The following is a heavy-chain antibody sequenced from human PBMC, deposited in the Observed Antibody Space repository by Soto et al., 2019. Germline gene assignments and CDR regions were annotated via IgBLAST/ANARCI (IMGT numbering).Heavy chain of an antibody. V-gene: IGHV1-46*01. J-gene: IGHJ3*02. CDR3: ARVPPTDSSGYRVGAFDI. CDR1: GYTFTSYY. D-gene: IGHD3-22*01. Sequence: QVQLVQSGAEVKKPGASVKVSCKASGYTFTSYYMHWVRQAPGQELEWMGIIIPSGGSTSYAQKFQGKVTMTRDTSTSTVYMELSSLRSEDTAVYYCARVPPTDSSGYRVGAFDIWGQGTMVTVSS. CDR2: IIPSGGST.